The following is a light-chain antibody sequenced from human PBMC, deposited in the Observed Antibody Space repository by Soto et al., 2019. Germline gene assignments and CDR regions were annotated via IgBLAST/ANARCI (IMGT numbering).Light chain of an antibody. V-gene: IGKV3-15*01. CDR3: QQYNNWPPWT. CDR2: GAS. CDR1: QSVTNN. J-gene: IGKJ1*01. Sequence: EIVMTQSPATLSVSPGERATLSCRASQSVTNNLAWYQQKPGRSPRLLIYGASTRATGVPARVSGSGSGTEFTLTFSSLQSEDFAVYYCQQYNNWPPWTFGQGTKVEVK.